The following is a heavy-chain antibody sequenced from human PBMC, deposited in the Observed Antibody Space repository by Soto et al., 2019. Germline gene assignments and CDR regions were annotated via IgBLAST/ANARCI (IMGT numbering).Heavy chain of an antibody. CDR2: ISAYNGNT. CDR1: GYTFTIYG. D-gene: IGHD6-19*01. CDR3: ARVLHSSGWSNSDY. Sequence: ASVKVSCKASGYTFTIYGISWVRQAPGQGLEWMGWISAYNGNTNYAQKLQGRVTMTTDTSTSTAYMELRSLRSDDTAVYYCARVLHSSGWSNSDYWGQGTLVTVSS. V-gene: IGHV1-18*01. J-gene: IGHJ4*02.